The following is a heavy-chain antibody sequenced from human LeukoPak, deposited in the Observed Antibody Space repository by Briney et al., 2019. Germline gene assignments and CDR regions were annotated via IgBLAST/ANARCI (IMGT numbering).Heavy chain of an antibody. CDR3: AKDVDVGTLDY. D-gene: IGHD7-27*01. J-gene: IGHJ4*02. Sequence: GRSLRLSCAASGFIFSSYGMHWVRQAPGKGLEWVAVISYDGSNKHYADSVKGRFTISRDNSKNTLYLQMNSLRAEDTAVYYCAKDVDVGTLDYWGQGTLVTVSS. CDR1: GFIFSSYG. V-gene: IGHV3-30*18. CDR2: ISYDGSNK.